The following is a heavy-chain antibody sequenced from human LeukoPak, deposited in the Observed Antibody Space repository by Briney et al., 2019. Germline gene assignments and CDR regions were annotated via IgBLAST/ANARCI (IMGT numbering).Heavy chain of an antibody. V-gene: IGHV1-69*13. D-gene: IGHD1-26*01. Sequence: GASVKVSCKASGGTFSSYAISWVRQAPGQGLEWMGGIIPIFGTANYAQKFQGRVTITADESTSTAYMELSSLRSEDTAVYYCAGDTHTNNWYDHWGQGTLVTVSS. J-gene: IGHJ5*02. CDR3: AGDTHTNNWYDH. CDR1: GGTFSSYA. CDR2: IIPIFGTA.